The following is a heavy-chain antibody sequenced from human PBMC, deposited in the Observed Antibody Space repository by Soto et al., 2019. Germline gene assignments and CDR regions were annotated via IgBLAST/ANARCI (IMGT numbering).Heavy chain of an antibody. CDR2: KSISGST. Sequence: LSLTFTVSGGSMSDYFWTWIRLPAGKRLEWIGRKSISGSTDYNPSLKGRASMSVDTSKNQFSLRLISVTAADTALYYCARSLGSAAGWFFDVWGPRILVTVSS. D-gene: IGHD3-16*01. V-gene: IGHV4-4*07. CDR1: GGSMSDYF. CDR3: ARSLGSAAGWFFDV. J-gene: IGHJ4*02.